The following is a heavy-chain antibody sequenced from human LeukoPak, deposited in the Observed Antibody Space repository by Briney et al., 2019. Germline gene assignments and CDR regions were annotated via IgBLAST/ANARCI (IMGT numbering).Heavy chain of an antibody. J-gene: IGHJ1*01. CDR1: GFTFSSYW. V-gene: IGHV3-74*01. Sequence: GGSLRLSCAASGFTFSSYWIHWVRQVPGKGLVWVARIKDGGTTTDYADSVKGRFTISRDNAKNFLYLQMNSLRVEDTGIYYCSSYCSEGTCYGYFHHWGQGTLVSVSS. CDR2: IKDGGTTT. D-gene: IGHD2-15*01. CDR3: SSYCSEGTCYGYFHH.